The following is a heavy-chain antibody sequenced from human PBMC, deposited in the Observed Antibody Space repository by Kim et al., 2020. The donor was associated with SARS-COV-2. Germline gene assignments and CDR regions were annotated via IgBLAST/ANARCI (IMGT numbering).Heavy chain of an antibody. CDR2: ISSSSSYI. J-gene: IGHJ3*02. CDR1: GFTFSSYS. V-gene: IGHV3-21*01. D-gene: IGHD2-15*01. CDR3: ARTSSRFIMLGGAWDI. Sequence: GGSLRLSCAASGFTFSSYSMNWVRQAPGKGLEWVSSISSSSSYIYYADSVKGRFTISRDNAKNSLYLQMNSLRAEDTAVYYCARTSSRFIMLGGAWDIWGQGTMVTVSS.